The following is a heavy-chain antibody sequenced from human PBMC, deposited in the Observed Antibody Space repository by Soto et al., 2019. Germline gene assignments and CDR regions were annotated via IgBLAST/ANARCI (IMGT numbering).Heavy chain of an antibody. J-gene: IGHJ4*02. CDR2: INPNSGGT. CDR3: ASSTSSYLPPDC. V-gene: IGHV1-2*02. Sequence: ASVKVSCKASGYTFTDYFIHWVRQAPGQGLEWMGWINPNSGGTNYVQKFQGRVTMTRDTSISTVYMELSRLRSDDTAVYYCASSTSSYLPPDCWRQGTLGTVSS. CDR1: GYTFTDYF. D-gene: IGHD6-6*01.